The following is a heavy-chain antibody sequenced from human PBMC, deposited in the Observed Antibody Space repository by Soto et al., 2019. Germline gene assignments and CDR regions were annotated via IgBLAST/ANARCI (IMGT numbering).Heavy chain of an antibody. CDR3: ARAISPYYDFWSGYSGGGMDV. CDR2: MNPNSGNT. D-gene: IGHD3-3*01. J-gene: IGHJ6*02. CDR1: GYTFASYD. V-gene: IGHV1-8*01. Sequence: ASVKVSCKASGYTFASYDINWVRQATGQGLEWMGWMNPNSGNTGYAQKFQGRVTMTRNTSISTAYMELSSLRSEDTAVYYCARAISPYYDFWSGYSGGGMDVWGQGTTVTVSS.